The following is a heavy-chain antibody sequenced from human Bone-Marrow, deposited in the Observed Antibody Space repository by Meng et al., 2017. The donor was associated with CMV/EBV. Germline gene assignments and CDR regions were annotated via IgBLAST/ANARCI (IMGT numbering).Heavy chain of an antibody. Sequence: SETLSLTCTVSGGSISSYYWSWIRQPAGKGLEWIGRIYTSGSTNYNPSLKSRVTISVDTTKNQFSLKLSSVTAADTAVYYCARGPRITIFGVVNPWFDPWGQGTLVTVSS. CDR3: ARGPRITIFGVVNPWFDP. D-gene: IGHD3-3*01. CDR1: GGSISSYY. J-gene: IGHJ5*02. CDR2: IYTSGST. V-gene: IGHV4-4*07.